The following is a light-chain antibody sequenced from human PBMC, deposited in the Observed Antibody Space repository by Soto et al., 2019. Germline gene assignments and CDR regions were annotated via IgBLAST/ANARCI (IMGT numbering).Light chain of an antibody. CDR3: QQYNTYSYT. V-gene: IGKV1-5*01. CDR1: QSINIW. J-gene: IGKJ2*01. Sequence: DLQMTQSPSTLSASVGDRVTITCRASQSINIWLAWYQQKAGKAPKLLIYDASTLENRVPLRFRGSGSGTEFTLTISGPQPDDFATSYCQQYNTYSYTFGQGTKLEI. CDR2: DAS.